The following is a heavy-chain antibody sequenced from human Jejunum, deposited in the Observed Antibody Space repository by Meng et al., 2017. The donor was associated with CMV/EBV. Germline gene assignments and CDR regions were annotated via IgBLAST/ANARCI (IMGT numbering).Heavy chain of an antibody. V-gene: IGHV3-21*06. J-gene: IGHJ5*02. CDR1: FTFSGYT. CDR2: ISSSSSYI. CDR3: VRKNAHSSGWSLYNWFDP. D-gene: IGHD6-19*01. Sequence: FTFSGYTMNWVRQAPGKGLEWVSSISSSSSYIYYADSVRGRFTISRDSAKNSLYLLMTSLRVDDTAVYYCVRKNAHSSGWSLYNWFDPWGQGTLVTVSS.